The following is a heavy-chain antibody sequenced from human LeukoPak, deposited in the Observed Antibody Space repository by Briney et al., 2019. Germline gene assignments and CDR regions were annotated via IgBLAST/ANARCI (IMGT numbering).Heavy chain of an antibody. D-gene: IGHD6-19*01. CDR3: ARDYPQWLAGGGFGY. J-gene: IGHJ4*02. V-gene: IGHV4-34*01. CDR2: INHSGST. Sequence: SETLSLTCAVYGGSFSGYYWSWIRQPPGKGLEWIGEINHSGSTNYNPSLKSRVTISVDTSKNQFSLKLSSVTAADTAVYYCARDYPQWLAGGGFGYWGQGTLVTVSS. CDR1: GGSFSGYY.